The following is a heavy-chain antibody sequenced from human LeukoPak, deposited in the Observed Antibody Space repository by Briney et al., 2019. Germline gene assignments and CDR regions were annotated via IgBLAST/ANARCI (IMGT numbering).Heavy chain of an antibody. V-gene: IGHV1-2*02. Sequence: ASVKVSCQASGYTLTGYYMHWVRQAPGQGLEWMGWINPNSGGTHYAQKFQSRVTMTRDTSISTAYMELSRLRSDDTAVYYSARDRGYYYFDYWGQGTLVTVSS. CDR2: INPNSGGT. CDR1: GYTLTGYY. D-gene: IGHD5-12*01. CDR3: ARDRGYYYFDY. J-gene: IGHJ4*02.